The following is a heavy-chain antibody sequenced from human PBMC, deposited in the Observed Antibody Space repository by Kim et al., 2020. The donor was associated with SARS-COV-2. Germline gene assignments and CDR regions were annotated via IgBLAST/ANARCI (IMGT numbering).Heavy chain of an antibody. J-gene: IGHJ6*02. CDR2: INTNTGNP. D-gene: IGHD3-3*01. V-gene: IGHV7-4-1*02. CDR3: ARDPGVSTSFGVVIRNPNYYGXXV. Sequence: ASVKVSCKASGYTFTSYAMNWVRQAPGQGLEWMGWINTNTGNPTYAQGFTGRFVFSLDTSVSTAYLQISSLKAEDTAVYYCARDPGVSTSFGVVIRNPNYYGXXVWGQXTTVTVSS. CDR1: GYTFTSYA.